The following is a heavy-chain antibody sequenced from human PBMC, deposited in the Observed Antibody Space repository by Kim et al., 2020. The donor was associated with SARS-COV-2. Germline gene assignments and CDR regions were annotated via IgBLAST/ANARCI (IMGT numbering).Heavy chain of an antibody. V-gene: IGHV1-3*01. CDR3: ARVGRKANHVLRYFDWLLFWWFDP. CDR2: INAGNGNT. D-gene: IGHD3-9*01. J-gene: IGHJ5*02. Sequence: ASVKVSCKASGYTFTSYAMHWVRQAPGQRLEWMGWINAGNGNTKYSQKFQGRVTITRDTSASTAYMELSSLRSEETAVYYCARVGRKANHVLRYFDWLLFWWFDPWGQGTLVTVSS. CDR1: GYTFTSYA.